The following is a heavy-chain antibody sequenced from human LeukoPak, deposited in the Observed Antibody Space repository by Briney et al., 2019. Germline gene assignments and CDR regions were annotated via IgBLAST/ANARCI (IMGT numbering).Heavy chain of an antibody. CDR3: ARAYYYDSSSHYYGN. V-gene: IGHV1-2*02. CDR1: GYTFTGYY. D-gene: IGHD3-22*01. Sequence: ASVKVSCKASGYTFTGYYMHWVRQAPGQGLEWMGWINPNSGDTIYAQKFQGRVTMSRDTSISTAYMDLSRLTSDDTAVYYCARAYYYDSSSHYYGNWGQGTLVTVSS. J-gene: IGHJ4*02. CDR2: INPNSGDT.